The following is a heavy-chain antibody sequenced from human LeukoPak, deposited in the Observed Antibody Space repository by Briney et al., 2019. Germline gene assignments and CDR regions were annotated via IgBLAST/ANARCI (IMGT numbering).Heavy chain of an antibody. CDR1: GFTFSNAW. CDR3: TRWATGGNFDY. CDR2: IKSKTDGGTT. D-gene: IGHD5-24*01. J-gene: IGHJ4*02. V-gene: IGHV3-15*01. Sequence: GGSLRLSCAASGFTFSNAWMSWVRQAPGKGLEWVGRIKSKTDGGTTDYAAPVKGRFTISRDDSKNTAYLQMNGLKTEDTAVYYCTRWATGGNFDYWGQGTLVTVSS.